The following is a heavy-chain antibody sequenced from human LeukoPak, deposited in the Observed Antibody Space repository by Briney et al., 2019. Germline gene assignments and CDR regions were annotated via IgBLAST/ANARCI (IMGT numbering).Heavy chain of an antibody. D-gene: IGHD6-19*01. CDR3: ARHPGPGIAVAGEGY. CDR2: MNPNSGNT. CDR1: GYTFTSYD. V-gene: IGHV1-8*03. Sequence: ASVKVSCKASGYTFTSYDINWVRQATGQGLEWMGWMNPNSGNTGYAQKFQGRVTITRNTSISTAYMELRSLRSEDTAVYYCARHPGPGIAVAGEGYWGQGTLVTVSS. J-gene: IGHJ4*02.